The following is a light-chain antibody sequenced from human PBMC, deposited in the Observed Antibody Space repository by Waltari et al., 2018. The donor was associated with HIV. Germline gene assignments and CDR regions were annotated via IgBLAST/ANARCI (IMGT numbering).Light chain of an antibody. CDR3: QSYDSTLSGWV. V-gene: IGLV1-40*01. CDR2: GNN. Sequence: QSVLTQPPSVSGAPGQRVTISCTGTSSNIGANYDVHWYRQLPGTAPQVLIHGNNQRPSGGPDRFAGAKSGTSASLAITGLQPEDESDYHCQSYDSTLSGWVFGGGTKLTVL. CDR1: SSNIGANYD. J-gene: IGLJ3*02.